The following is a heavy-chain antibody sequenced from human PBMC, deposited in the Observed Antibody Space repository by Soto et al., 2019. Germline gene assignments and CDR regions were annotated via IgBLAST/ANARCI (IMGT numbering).Heavy chain of an antibody. CDR3: ARAITMIVVVID. D-gene: IGHD3-22*01. Sequence: PGGSLRLSCVASGLTVSHNYMAWVRQAPEMGLERVSILYTEGTTYYADSVKGRFTISRDSSKNTLFLQMDSLRAEDTAVYYCARAITMIVVVIDWGQGTLVTVSS. CDR2: LYTEGTT. J-gene: IGHJ4*02. CDR1: GLTVSHNY. V-gene: IGHV3-53*01.